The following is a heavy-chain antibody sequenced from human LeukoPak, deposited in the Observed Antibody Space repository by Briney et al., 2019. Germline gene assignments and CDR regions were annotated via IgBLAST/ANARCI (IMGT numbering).Heavy chain of an antibody. CDR2: IIPIFGTA. V-gene: IGHV1-69*13. Sequence: GASVKVSCKASGYTFTGYYMHWVRQAPGQGLEWMGGIIPIFGTANYAQKFQGRVTITADESTSTAYMELSSLRSEDTAVYYCARGSGYDSSGYLVTWGQGTLVTVSS. CDR3: ARGSGYDSSGYLVT. D-gene: IGHD3-22*01. J-gene: IGHJ4*02. CDR1: GYTFTGYY.